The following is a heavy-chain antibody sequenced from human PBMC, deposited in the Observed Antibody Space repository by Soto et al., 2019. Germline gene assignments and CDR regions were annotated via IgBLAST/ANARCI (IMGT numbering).Heavy chain of an antibody. D-gene: IGHD3-22*01. Sequence: GGSLRLSCAASGFTFSSYAMHWVRQAPGKGLEWVAVISYDGSNKYYADSVKGRFTISRDNSKNTLYLQMNSLRAEDTAVYYCARGKPTAIVVVPASDAFDIWGQGTMVTVSS. CDR3: ARGKPTAIVVVPASDAFDI. V-gene: IGHV3-30-3*01. CDR1: GFTFSSYA. J-gene: IGHJ3*02. CDR2: ISYDGSNK.